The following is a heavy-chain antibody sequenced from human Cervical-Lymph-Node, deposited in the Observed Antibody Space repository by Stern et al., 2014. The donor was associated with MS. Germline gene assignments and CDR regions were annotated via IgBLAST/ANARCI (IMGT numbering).Heavy chain of an antibody. CDR1: GGSVSSGSRY. D-gene: IGHD3-3*01. CDR3: ARVTEFLRFFYPDY. Sequence: VQLVESGPGLVKPSQTLSLTCTVSGGSVSSGSRYWSWIRQHPGKGLEWIGYISYSRNTYYSPSLQSRLTISMDTSKNQFSLKLRSVTAADTAIYYCARVTEFLRFFYPDYWGQGTLVTVSS. V-gene: IGHV4-31*03. J-gene: IGHJ4*02. CDR2: ISYSRNT.